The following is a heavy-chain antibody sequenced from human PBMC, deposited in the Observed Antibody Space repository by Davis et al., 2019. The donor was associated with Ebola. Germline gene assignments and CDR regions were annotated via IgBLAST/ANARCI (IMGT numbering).Heavy chain of an antibody. Sequence: SCKASGYTFTSYAMHWVRQAPGKGLEWVAVISYDGSNKYYADSVKGRFTISRDNSKNTLYLQMNSLRAEDTAVYYCARGTAMVNWGQGTLVTVSS. CDR2: ISYDGSNK. D-gene: IGHD5-18*01. CDR3: ARGTAMVN. CDR1: GYTFTSYA. J-gene: IGHJ4*02. V-gene: IGHV3-30-3*01.